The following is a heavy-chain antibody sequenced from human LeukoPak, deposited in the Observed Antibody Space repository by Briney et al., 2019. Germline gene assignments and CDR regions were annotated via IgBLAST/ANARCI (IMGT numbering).Heavy chain of an antibody. D-gene: IGHD2-2*01. J-gene: IGHJ4*02. CDR1: GFTFSNCD. V-gene: IGHV3-33*01. Sequence: PGGSLRLSCAASGFTFSNCDMHWVRQAPGKGLEWVRIIWYDGSNKYHADSVKGRFPISRDNAKNSLYLQMNSLRAEDTAVYYCAREPALTYWGQGTLVTVSS. CDR3: AREPALTY. CDR2: IWYDGSNK.